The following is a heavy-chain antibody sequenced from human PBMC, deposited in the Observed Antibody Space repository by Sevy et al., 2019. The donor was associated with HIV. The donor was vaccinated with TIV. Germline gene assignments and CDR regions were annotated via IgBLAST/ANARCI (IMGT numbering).Heavy chain of an antibody. CDR3: ARDSWFGQFSTSSDAFDI. V-gene: IGHV3-33*01. J-gene: IGHJ3*02. CDR1: GFTFRSYG. D-gene: IGHD3-10*01. CDR2: IWHDGSNN. Sequence: GGSLRLSCAASGFTFRSYGMHWVRQAPGKGLEWVALIWHDGSNNYYADSVKGRFTISRDNSKNTVYLQMNSLRAEDTAVYYCARDSWFGQFSTSSDAFDIWGQGTMVTVSS.